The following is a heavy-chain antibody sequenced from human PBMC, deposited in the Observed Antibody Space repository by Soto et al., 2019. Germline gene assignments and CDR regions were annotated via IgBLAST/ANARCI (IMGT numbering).Heavy chain of an antibody. V-gene: IGHV3-23*01. Sequence: EVQLLESGGGLVQPGGSLRLSCAASGVTFSNYDMNWVRQAPGKGLEWVSGISHGGSSTYYADSVKGRFTISRDNSKNTLYLQMNSLRPEDTAVYYWAKGSWVHHGSEGGNWLDPWGQGTLVTVSS. CDR3: AKGSWVHHGSEGGNWLDP. D-gene: IGHD3-10*01. CDR2: ISHGGSST. CDR1: GVTFSNYD. J-gene: IGHJ5*02.